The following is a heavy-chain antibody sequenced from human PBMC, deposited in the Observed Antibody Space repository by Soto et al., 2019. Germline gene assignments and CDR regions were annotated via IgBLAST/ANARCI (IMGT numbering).Heavy chain of an antibody. CDR1: GFTFDDYA. Sequence: PGGSLRLSCAASGFTFDDYAMHWVRQAPGKGLEWVSGISWNSGSIGYAYSVKGRFTISRDNAKNSLYLQMNSLRADDTALYYCAIDSGSYYRDFDYWGQGTLVTVSS. J-gene: IGHJ4*02. V-gene: IGHV3-9*01. CDR2: ISWNSGSI. CDR3: AIDSGSYYRDFDY. D-gene: IGHD3-10*01.